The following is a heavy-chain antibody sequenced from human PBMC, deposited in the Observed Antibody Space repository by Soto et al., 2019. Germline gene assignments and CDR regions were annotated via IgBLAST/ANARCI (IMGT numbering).Heavy chain of an antibody. CDR1: GYTFTSYG. D-gene: IGHD4-17*01. Sequence: QVQLVQSGAEVKKPGASVKVSCKASGYTFTSYGISWVRQAPGQGLEWMGWISAYNGNPNYAQKLQGRVTMTTDTSTSTAYMELRSLRSDDTAVYYCARDRRRLRWEGGKGDFDYWGQGTLVTVSS. V-gene: IGHV1-18*01. CDR3: ARDRRRLRWEGGKGDFDY. J-gene: IGHJ4*02. CDR2: ISAYNGNP.